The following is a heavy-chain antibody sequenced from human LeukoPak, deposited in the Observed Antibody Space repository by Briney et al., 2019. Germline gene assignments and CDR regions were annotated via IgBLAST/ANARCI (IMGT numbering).Heavy chain of an antibody. D-gene: IGHD2/OR15-2a*01. CDR3: ARVSFCPRCHFDY. CDR1: GFSFSSYW. V-gene: IGHV3-74*03. CDR2: ISPDGSSA. Sequence: PGGSLRLSCAASGFSFSSYWMHWVRQAPGKGLVWVARISPDGSSALSADSVRGRFTISRDNADNTPYLRLNSLRAEDTAVYYCARVSFCPRCHFDYWGQGTLVTVSS. J-gene: IGHJ4*02.